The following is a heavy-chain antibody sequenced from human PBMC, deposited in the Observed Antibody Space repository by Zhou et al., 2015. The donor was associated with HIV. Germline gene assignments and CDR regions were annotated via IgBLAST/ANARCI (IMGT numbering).Heavy chain of an antibody. Sequence: EVQLVESGGGLFQPGGSVRLSCETSGFDFTSYWMHWVRQAPGKGLVWVSRINSDGSITNYGDSVRGRFTISRDNAENTLYLQMTSLRAEDSAVYYCARRVADISGSHYYYYMDLWGKGTTVTVSS. J-gene: IGHJ6*03. CDR3: ARRVADISGSHYYYYMDL. CDR2: INSDGSIT. V-gene: IGHV3-74*02. CDR1: GFDFTSYW. D-gene: IGHD1-20*01.